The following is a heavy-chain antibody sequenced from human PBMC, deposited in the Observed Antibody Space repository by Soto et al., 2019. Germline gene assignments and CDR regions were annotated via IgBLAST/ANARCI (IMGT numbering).Heavy chain of an antibody. CDR3: ARDKGYYGSGSYGWFDP. V-gene: IGHV1-69*01. J-gene: IGHJ5*02. D-gene: IGHD3-10*01. CDR2: IIPIFGTA. CDR1: GGTFSSYA. Sequence: QVQLVQSGAEVKKPGSSVKVSCKAAGGTFSSYAISWVRQAPGQGLEGVGGIIPIFGTANYAQKFQGRVTMTSNESKGTGYMELSSLRSEDTAVYYCARDKGYYGSGSYGWFDPWGQGTLVTVSS.